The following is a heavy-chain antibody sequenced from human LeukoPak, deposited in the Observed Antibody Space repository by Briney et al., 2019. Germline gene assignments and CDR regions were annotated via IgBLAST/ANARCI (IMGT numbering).Heavy chain of an antibody. CDR2: IKQDGSEK. CDR3: AKDRRSGGSQYYYDSSGYSAFDI. Sequence: PGGSLRLSCAASGFTFNTYWMTWVRQAPGKGLEWVANIKQDGSEKYYVDSVKGRFTISRDNAKNSLYLQMNSLRAEDTAVYYCAKDRRSGGSQYYYDSSGYSAFDIWGQGTMVTVSS. D-gene: IGHD3-22*01. V-gene: IGHV3-7*03. J-gene: IGHJ3*02. CDR1: GFTFNTYW.